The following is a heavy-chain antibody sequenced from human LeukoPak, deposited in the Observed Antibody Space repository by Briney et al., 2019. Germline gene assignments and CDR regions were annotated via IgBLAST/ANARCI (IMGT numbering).Heavy chain of an antibody. CDR2: VSAYADDT. J-gene: IGHJ4*02. CDR1: GYTFSSYG. Sequence: ASVKVSCKASGYTFSSYGISWVRQAPGQGLEWMGWVSAYADDTNYVQKFQGRVTMTTDTSTSTAYMELRSLRSDDTAVYYCARNCIGCHGFDYWGQGTLVTVSS. V-gene: IGHV1-18*01. CDR3: ARNCIGCHGFDY. D-gene: IGHD2-15*01.